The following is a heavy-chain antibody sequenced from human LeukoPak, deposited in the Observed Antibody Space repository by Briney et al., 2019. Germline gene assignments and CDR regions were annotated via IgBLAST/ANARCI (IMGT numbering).Heavy chain of an antibody. J-gene: IGHJ4*02. CDR3: ARVRGYFDY. CDR2: INHSGST. Sequence: PSETLSLTCAVYGGSFSGYYWSWIRQPPGKGLEWIGEINHSGSTNYNPSLKSRVTMSVDTSKNQFSLKLSSVTAADTAVYYCARVRGYFDYWGQGTLVTVSS. D-gene: IGHD3-16*01. V-gene: IGHV4-34*01. CDR1: GGSFSGYY.